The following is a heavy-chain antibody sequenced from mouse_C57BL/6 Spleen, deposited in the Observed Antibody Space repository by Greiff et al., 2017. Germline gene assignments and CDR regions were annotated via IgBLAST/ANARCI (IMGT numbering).Heavy chain of an antibody. V-gene: IGHV3-6*01. Sequence: VQVVESGPGLVKPSQSLSLTCSVTGYSITSGYYWNWIRQFPGNKLEWMGYISYDGSNNYNPSLKNRISITRDTSKNQFFLKLNSVTTEDTATYYCARDRYFDYWGQGTTLTVSS. J-gene: IGHJ2*01. CDR1: GYSITSGYY. CDR3: ARDRYFDY. CDR2: ISYDGSN.